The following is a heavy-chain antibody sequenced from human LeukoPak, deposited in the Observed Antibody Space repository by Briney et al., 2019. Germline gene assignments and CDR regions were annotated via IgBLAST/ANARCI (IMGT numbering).Heavy chain of an antibody. CDR1: GFTFSSHW. CDR3: ARGGLFKYFFDY. V-gene: IGHV3-74*01. D-gene: IGHD2-15*01. J-gene: IGHJ4*02. CDR2: INTDESKI. Sequence: GGSLRLSCAASGFTFSSHWMHWVRQTPGKGLVWVSRINTDESKINHADSVKGRFTISRDNAKNMLYLQMNSLRAEDTAVYYCARGGLFKYFFDYWGQGTPVAVSS.